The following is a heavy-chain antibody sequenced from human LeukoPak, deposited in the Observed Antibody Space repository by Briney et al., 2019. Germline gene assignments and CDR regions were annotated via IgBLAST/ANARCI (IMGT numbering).Heavy chain of an antibody. CDR2: IYYNGST. J-gene: IGHJ3*02. CDR1: GGSISSSSYY. V-gene: IGHV4-39*01. Sequence: PSETLSLTCTVSGGSISSSSYYWGWIRQPPGKGLEWIGSIYYNGSTYYNPSLKSRVTISVETSKNQCSLKVSSVTAADTAVYYCARRELLSTPDAFDIWGQGTMVTVSS. D-gene: IGHD3-10*01. CDR3: ARRELLSTPDAFDI.